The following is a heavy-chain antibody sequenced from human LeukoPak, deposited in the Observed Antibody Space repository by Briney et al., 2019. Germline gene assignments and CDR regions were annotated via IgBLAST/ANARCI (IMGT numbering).Heavy chain of an antibody. V-gene: IGHV4-59*11. Sequence: PSETLSLTCTVSGGSISSHYWSWIRQPPGKGLEWIGHIYYSGTTNYSPSLKGRVTMSVDLSKHQFSLKLSSLTAADTAVHFCARSYYDSSAWFDPWGQGTLVTVSS. J-gene: IGHJ5*02. CDR3: ARSYYDSSAWFDP. CDR1: GGSISSHY. D-gene: IGHD3-22*01. CDR2: IYYSGTT.